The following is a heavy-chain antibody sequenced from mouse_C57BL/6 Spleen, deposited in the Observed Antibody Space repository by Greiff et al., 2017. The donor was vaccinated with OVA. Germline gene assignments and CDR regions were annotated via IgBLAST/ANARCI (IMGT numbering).Heavy chain of an antibody. CDR1: GYTFTSYW. V-gene: IGHV1-55*01. J-gene: IGHJ2*02. D-gene: IGHD2-5*01. Sequence: QVQLQQPGAELVKPGASVKMSCKASGYTFTSYWITWVKQRPGQGLEWIGDIYPGSGSTKYNEKFKSKATLTVDTSYSTAYMQLSSLTSEDSSVSYCARPGSNYYFDYWGQGTSLTVSS. CDR3: ARPGSNYYFDY. CDR2: IYPGSGST.